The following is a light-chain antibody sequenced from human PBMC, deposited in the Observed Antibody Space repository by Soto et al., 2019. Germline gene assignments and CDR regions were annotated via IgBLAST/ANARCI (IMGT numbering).Light chain of an antibody. V-gene: IGKV3-20*01. J-gene: IGKJ5*01. CDR2: STS. CDR3: QQYGSSSIT. CDR1: ESVSSSY. Sequence: EIVLSKSPGTLSLSPGEGATLSCRASESVSSSYLAWYQQKPGQAPGLLIYSTSSRAAGISDRFIGSGSGTDFTLTISRLEPEDFAVYYCQQYGSSSITFGQGTRLEIK.